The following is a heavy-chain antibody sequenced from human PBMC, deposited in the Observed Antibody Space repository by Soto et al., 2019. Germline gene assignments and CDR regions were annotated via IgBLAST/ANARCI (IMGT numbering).Heavy chain of an antibody. D-gene: IGHD3-22*01. CDR2: IYYSGST. CDR1: GGSISSYY. CDR3: ARGLISGYYLYDAFDI. Sequence: SSXTLSLTCTVSGGSISSYYWSWIRQPPVKGLEWIGYIYYSGSTNYNPSLKSRVAISVDTSKNQFSLKLSSVTAADTAVYYCARGLISGYYLYDAFDIWGQGTMVTVSS. V-gene: IGHV4-59*01. J-gene: IGHJ3*02.